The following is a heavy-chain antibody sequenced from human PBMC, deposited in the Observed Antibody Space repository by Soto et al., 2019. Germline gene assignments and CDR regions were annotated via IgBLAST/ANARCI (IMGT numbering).Heavy chain of an antibody. CDR1: GFTFSSYG. V-gene: IGHV3-30*18. Sequence: QVQLVESGGGVVQPGRSLRLSCAASGFTFSSYGMHWVRQAPGKGLEWVAVISYDGSNKYYADSVKGRFTISRDNSKNTLYLQMNSLRAEDPSVYYCAKLQSIAARLPSSYFDYWGQGTLVTVSS. J-gene: IGHJ4*02. D-gene: IGHD6-6*01. CDR3: AKLQSIAARLPSSYFDY. CDR2: ISYDGSNK.